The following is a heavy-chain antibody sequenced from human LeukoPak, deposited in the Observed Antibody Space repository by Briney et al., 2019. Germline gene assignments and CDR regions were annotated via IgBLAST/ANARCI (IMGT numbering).Heavy chain of an antibody. D-gene: IGHD4-23*01. J-gene: IGHJ5*02. CDR2: IYYSGST. Sequence: PSETLSLTCTVSGGSISSYYWSWIRQPPGKGLEWIGYIYYSGSTNYNPSLKSRVTISVDTSKNQFSLKLSSVTAADTAVYYCARRRVTPGWFDPWGQGTLLTVSS. V-gene: IGHV4-59*01. CDR3: ARRRVTPGWFDP. CDR1: GGSISSYY.